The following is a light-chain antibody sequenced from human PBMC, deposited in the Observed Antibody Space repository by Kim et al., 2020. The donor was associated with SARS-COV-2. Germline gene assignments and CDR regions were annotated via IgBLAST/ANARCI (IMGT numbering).Light chain of an antibody. CDR1: QSVSSSY. CDR3: QQYSASPLT. CDR2: GAS. Sequence: EIVLTQSPGTLSLSPGERATLSCGASQSVSSSYLAWYQHKPGQAPRLLIYGASSRATGIPDRFSGSGSGTDFTLTISRLEPEVFAVYYCQQYSASPLTFGGGTKVDIK. V-gene: IGKV3-20*01. J-gene: IGKJ4*01.